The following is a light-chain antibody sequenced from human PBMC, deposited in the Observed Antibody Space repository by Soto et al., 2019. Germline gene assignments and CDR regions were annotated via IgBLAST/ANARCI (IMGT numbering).Light chain of an antibody. J-gene: IGKJ1*01. CDR1: QSVSSN. Sequence: EIVMTQSPATLSVSTGERATLSCRASQSVSSNLAWYQQKPGQAPRLLIYGASTRATGIPARFSGSGSGTEFTRTISSLQSEDFAIYFCQQYNNWPPDRTFGQGTKVEIK. V-gene: IGKV3-15*01. CDR3: QQYNNWPPDRT. CDR2: GAS.